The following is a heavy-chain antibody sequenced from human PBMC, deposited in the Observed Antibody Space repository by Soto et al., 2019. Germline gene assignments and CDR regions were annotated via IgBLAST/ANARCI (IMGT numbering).Heavy chain of an antibody. CDR2: ISSSSSYI. D-gene: IGHD3-9*01. J-gene: IGHJ5*02. Sequence: PGGSLRLSCAASGFTFSSYSMNWVRQAPGKGLEWVSSISSSSSYIYYADSVKGRFTISRDNAKNSLYLQMNSLRAEDTAVYYCAREGYDILTGPQGGFDPWGQGTLVTVSS. CDR3: AREGYDILTGPQGGFDP. CDR1: GFTFSSYS. V-gene: IGHV3-21*01.